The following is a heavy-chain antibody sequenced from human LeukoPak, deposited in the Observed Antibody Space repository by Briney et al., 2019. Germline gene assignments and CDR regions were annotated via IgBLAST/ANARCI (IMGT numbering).Heavy chain of an antibody. J-gene: IGHJ4*02. CDR1: GFTFSSYA. D-gene: IGHD2-15*01. Sequence: GGSLRLSCAASGFTFSSYAMSWVRQAPGKGLEWVSAISGSGGSTYYADSVKGRFTISRDNSKNTLYLQMNSLRAEDTAVYYCAKAGSVVVLAALDYWGQGTLVTVSS. V-gene: IGHV3-23*01. CDR3: AKAGSVVVLAALDY. CDR2: ISGSGGST.